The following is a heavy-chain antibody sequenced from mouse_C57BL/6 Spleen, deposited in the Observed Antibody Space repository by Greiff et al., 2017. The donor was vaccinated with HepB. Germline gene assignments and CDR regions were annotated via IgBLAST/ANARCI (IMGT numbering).Heavy chain of an antibody. CDR1: GYTFTSYW. J-gene: IGHJ1*03. D-gene: IGHD1-1*01. V-gene: IGHV1-64*01. CDR2: IHPNSGST. Sequence: VQLQQPGAELVKPGASVKLSCKASGYTFTSYWMHWVKLRPGQGLEWIGMIHPNSGSTNYNEKFKSKATLTVDKSSSTAYMQLSSLTSEDSAVYYCARFGSLWYFDVWGTGTTVTVSS. CDR3: ARFGSLWYFDV.